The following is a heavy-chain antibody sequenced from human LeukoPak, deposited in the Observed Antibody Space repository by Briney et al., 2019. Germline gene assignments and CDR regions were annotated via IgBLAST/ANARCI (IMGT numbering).Heavy chain of an antibody. Sequence: GGSLRLSCAASGFTFSNYAMTWVRQAPGRGLEWVAVIYSGGSTYYADSVKGRFTISRDNAKNSLYLQMNSLRAEDTGVYYCARDPPDYWGQGILVTVSS. CDR3: ARDPPDY. J-gene: IGHJ4*02. CDR2: IYSGGST. CDR1: GFTFSNYA. V-gene: IGHV3-66*01.